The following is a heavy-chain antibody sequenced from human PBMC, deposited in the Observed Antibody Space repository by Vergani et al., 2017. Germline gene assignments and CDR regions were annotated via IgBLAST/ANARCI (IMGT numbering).Heavy chain of an antibody. D-gene: IGHD6-6*01. J-gene: IGHJ4*02. CDR2: INHSGST. CDR3: ARGRRGSSSRXFDY. Sequence: QVQLQQWGAGLLKPSETLSLTCAVYGGSFSGYYWSWIRQPPGKGLEWIGEINHSGSTNYNPSLKSRVTISVDTSKNQFSRKLSSVTAADTAVYYCARGRRGSSSRXFDYWGQGTLVTVSS. CDR1: GGSFSGYY. V-gene: IGHV4-34*01.